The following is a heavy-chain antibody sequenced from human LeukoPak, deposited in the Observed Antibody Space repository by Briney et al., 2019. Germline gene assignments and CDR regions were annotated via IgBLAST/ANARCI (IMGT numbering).Heavy chain of an antibody. CDR3: ARPMGNDGGYFDY. D-gene: IGHD7-27*01. CDR2: IYYSGST. V-gene: IGHV4-39*01. Sequence: SETLSLTCTVSGGSISIGHYYWGWIRQPPGKGLEWIGSIYYSGSTYYNPSLKSRVTISVDTSKNQFSLKLSSVTAADTAVYYCARPMGNDGGYFDYWGQGTLVTVSS. CDR1: GGSISIGHYY. J-gene: IGHJ4*02.